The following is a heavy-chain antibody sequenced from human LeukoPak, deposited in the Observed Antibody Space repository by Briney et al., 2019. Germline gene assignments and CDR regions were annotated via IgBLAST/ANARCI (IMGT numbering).Heavy chain of an antibody. Sequence: RSGGSLRLSCAASGFTFSSYDMHWVRQATGKSLEWVSGIGTSGDTYYPGSVKGRFPITRENAKNSLYLQMTSLRAGVTAVYYCARGRDCSGGNCDHARYYYYYMDVWGKGTTVTVSS. V-gene: IGHV3-13*01. CDR2: IGTSGDT. CDR3: ARGRDCSGGNCDHARYYYYYMDV. D-gene: IGHD2-15*01. CDR1: GFTFSSYD. J-gene: IGHJ6*03.